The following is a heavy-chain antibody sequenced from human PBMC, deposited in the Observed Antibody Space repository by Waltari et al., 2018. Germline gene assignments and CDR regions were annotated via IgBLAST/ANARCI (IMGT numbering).Heavy chain of an antibody. D-gene: IGHD3-10*01. Sequence: QVQLQESGPGLVKPSETLSLTCTVSGYSISSGYYWGWIRQPPGKGLEWIGSIYHSGSTYYRPSLKVRVTISVDTSKNQFSLKLSPVTAADTAVYYCARALSGGDRPSWFDPWGQGTLVTVSS. CDR1: GYSISSGYY. CDR3: ARALSGGDRPSWFDP. CDR2: IYHSGST. V-gene: IGHV4-38-2*02. J-gene: IGHJ5*02.